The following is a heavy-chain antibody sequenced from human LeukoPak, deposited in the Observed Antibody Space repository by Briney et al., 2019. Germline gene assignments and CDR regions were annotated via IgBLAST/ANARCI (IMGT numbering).Heavy chain of an antibody. CDR2: IYTTGDT. CDR3: ARSFESIAARRGSGAWFDP. CDR1: GVSISSYY. J-gene: IGHJ5*02. V-gene: IGHV4-4*09. D-gene: IGHD6-6*01. Sequence: PSETLSLTCTVSGVSISSYYWSWIRQPPGKGLEWIGSIYTTGDTRYNPSLKSRVTISVDTSKNQFSLKLSSVTAADTAVYYCARSFESIAARRGSGAWFDPWGQGTLVTVSS.